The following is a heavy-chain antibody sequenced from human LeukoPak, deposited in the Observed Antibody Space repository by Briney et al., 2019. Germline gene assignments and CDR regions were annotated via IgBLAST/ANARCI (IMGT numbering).Heavy chain of an antibody. V-gene: IGHV3-23*01. D-gene: IGHD1-14*01. Sequence: PGGSLRLSCAASGFTFSRYAMSWVRQAPGKGLEWVLGISGSRDSTYYADSVKGRFTISRVNSKNTLYLEMNRLRAEDTAVYNCAKGSTAAGTPFDSWGQGTLVTVSS. CDR2: ISGSRDST. CDR3: AKGSTAAGTPFDS. CDR1: GFTFSRYA. J-gene: IGHJ4*02.